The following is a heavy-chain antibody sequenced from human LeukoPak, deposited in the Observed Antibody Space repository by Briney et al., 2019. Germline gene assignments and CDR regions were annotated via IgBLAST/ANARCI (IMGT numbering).Heavy chain of an antibody. J-gene: IGHJ4*02. CDR3: ARLGEHNLDY. Sequence: SETLSLTCTVSGGSFSAAPHFWAWIRQSSGKGLEWIGYVFYSGSTNYNPSLKSRVTISIGTAKDRFSLRLTSVTAADTAVYYCARLGEHNLDYWGQGTLVTVSS. V-gene: IGHV4-61*01. D-gene: IGHD3-16*01. CDR2: VFYSGST. CDR1: GGSFSAAPHF.